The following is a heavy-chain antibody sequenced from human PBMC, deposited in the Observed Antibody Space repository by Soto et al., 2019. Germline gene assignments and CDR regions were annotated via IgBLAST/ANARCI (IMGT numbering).Heavy chain of an antibody. CDR1: GFTFSSSA. CDR3: SYDRHCPPDSFHY. V-gene: IGHV3-23*01. Sequence: GGSLRLSCAASGFTFSSSAMSWVRQAPGKGLEWVSAVSANGKGIYYADSVRGRFTISRDNSKNTLFLHMDSLSAEDTAVYYCSYDRHCPPDSFHYWGQGTMVTVSS. CDR2: VSANGKGI. J-gene: IGHJ4*02.